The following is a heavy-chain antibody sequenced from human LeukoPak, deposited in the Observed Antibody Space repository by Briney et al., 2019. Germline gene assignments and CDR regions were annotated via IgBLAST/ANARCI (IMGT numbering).Heavy chain of an antibody. V-gene: IGHV3-7*03. Sequence: GGSLRLSCAASGFTFSSYWMSWVRQAPGKGLEWVANIKQDGSEKYYVDSVKGRFTIFRDNAKNSLYLQMNSLRAEDTAVYYCARDLVEPIYYGMDVWGKGTTVTVSS. CDR2: IKQDGSEK. D-gene: IGHD2-15*01. CDR3: ARDLVEPIYYGMDV. J-gene: IGHJ6*04. CDR1: GFTFSSYW.